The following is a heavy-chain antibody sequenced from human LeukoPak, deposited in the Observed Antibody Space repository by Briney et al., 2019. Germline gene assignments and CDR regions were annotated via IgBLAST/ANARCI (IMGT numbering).Heavy chain of an antibody. Sequence: GGSLRLSCAASGFIFYTYGMGWVRQAPGKVLEWVSAISDSGGRTYYADSVKGRFTISRDNSKNTLYLQMNSLRAEDTAVYYCAKGHNNYYFTIDYWGRGTLVTVSS. J-gene: IGHJ4*02. CDR2: ISDSGGRT. V-gene: IGHV3-23*01. CDR1: GFIFYTYG. D-gene: IGHD2/OR15-2a*01. CDR3: AKGHNNYYFTIDY.